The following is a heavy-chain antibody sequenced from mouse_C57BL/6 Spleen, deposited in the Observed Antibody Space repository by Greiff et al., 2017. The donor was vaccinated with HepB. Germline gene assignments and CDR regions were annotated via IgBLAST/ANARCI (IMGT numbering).Heavy chain of an antibody. J-gene: IGHJ4*01. CDR3: VRRGYAMDY. CDR2: IRSKSNNYAT. CDR1: GFSFNTYA. Sequence: EVQRVESGGGLVQPKGSLKLSCAASGFSFNTYAMNWVRQAPGKGLEWVARIRSKSNNYATYYADSVKDRFTSSRDDSESMLYLQMNNLKTEDTAMYYCVRRGYAMDYWGQGTSVTVSS. V-gene: IGHV10-1*01.